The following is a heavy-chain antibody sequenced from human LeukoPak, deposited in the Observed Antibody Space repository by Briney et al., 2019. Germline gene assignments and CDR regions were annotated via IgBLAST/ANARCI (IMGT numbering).Heavy chain of an antibody. CDR1: GYSISSGYY. CDR2: IYHSGST. D-gene: IGHD2-21*01. CDR3: ARGRGGGDWGYFDY. Sequence: SETLSLTCAVSGYSISSGYYWGLIRPPPGEGVGWIGSIYHSGSTYYNPSLKSRVTISVDTSKNQFSLKLSSVTAAETAVYYCARGRGGGDWGYFDYWGLGTLVTVSS. J-gene: IGHJ4*02. V-gene: IGHV4-38-2*01.